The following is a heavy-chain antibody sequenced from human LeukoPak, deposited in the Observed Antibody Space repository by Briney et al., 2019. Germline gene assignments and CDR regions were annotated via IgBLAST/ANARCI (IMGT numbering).Heavy chain of an antibody. Sequence: SQTLSLTCTVSGGSISSGGYYWSWIRQHPGKGLEWIAYIYYSGSTYYNPSLKSRVTISVDTSKNQFSLKLSSVTAADTAVYYCARARGVRGVIEYYFDYWGQGTLVTVSS. CDR1: GGSISSGGYY. CDR3: ARARGVRGVIEYYFDY. V-gene: IGHV4-31*03. CDR2: IYYSGST. J-gene: IGHJ4*02. D-gene: IGHD3-10*01.